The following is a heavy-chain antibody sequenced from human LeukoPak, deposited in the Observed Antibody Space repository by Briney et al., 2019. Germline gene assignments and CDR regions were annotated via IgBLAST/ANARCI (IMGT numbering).Heavy chain of an antibody. CDR1: GFTFSSYA. CDR2: ISYDGSNK. D-gene: IGHD2-2*01. CDR3: AREVVVVPAAMGRPYLDY. J-gene: IGHJ4*02. Sequence: GRSLRLSCAASGFTFSSYAMHWVRQAPGKGLEWVAVISYDGSNKYYADSVKGRFTISRDNSKNTLYLQMNSLRAEDTAVYYCAREVVVVPAAMGRPYLDYWGQGTLVTVSS. V-gene: IGHV3-30*04.